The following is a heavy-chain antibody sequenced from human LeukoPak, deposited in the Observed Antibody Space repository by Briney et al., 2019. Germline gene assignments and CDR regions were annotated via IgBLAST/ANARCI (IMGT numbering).Heavy chain of an antibody. D-gene: IGHD3-10*01. Sequence: SETLSLTCAVYGGSFSGYYWGWIRQPPGKGREWIGEINHSGSTNYNPSLKSRVTISVDTSKNQFSLKLSSVTAADTAVYYRARGRRYGSGSYSDYWGQGTLVTVSS. CDR1: GGSFSGYY. CDR3: ARGRRYGSGSYSDY. CDR2: INHSGST. V-gene: IGHV4-34*01. J-gene: IGHJ4*02.